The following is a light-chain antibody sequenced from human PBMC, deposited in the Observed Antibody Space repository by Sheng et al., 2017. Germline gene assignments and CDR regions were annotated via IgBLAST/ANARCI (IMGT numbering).Light chain of an antibody. CDR3: QQYGTSIGFT. CDR2: GAT. Sequence: EIVLTQVPGTLSLSLGERATLSCRASQSVAGRYIAWYQQKPGQAPRLLIYGATSRATGIPDRFSGSGSGTDFNLTISRLEPEDFAVYYCQQYGTSIGFTFGPGTKMDIK. J-gene: IGKJ3*01. V-gene: IGKV3-20*01. CDR1: QSVAGRY.